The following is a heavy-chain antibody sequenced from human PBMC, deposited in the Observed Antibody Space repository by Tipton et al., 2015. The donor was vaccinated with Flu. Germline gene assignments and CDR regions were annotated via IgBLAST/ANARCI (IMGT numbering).Heavy chain of an antibody. CDR3: AKAYTDGRYGMGV. J-gene: IGHJ6*02. V-gene: IGHV3-30*02. CDR1: GFTFSSYG. D-gene: IGHD3-16*01. CDR2: LRYYGSNK. Sequence: SLRLSCAASGFTFSSYGMHWVRQVPGKGLEWVAFLRYYGSNKYNADSVKDRFTISRDNSKNTMFLQMNSLRPEDTAVYYCAKAYTDGRYGMGVWGQVTTVTVS.